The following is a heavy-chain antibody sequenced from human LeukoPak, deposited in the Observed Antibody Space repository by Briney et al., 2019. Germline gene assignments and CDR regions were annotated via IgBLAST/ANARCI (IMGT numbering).Heavy chain of an antibody. Sequence: GGSLRLSCAASGFTFSDYYMSWIRQAPGKGLEGVSYISSSGSTIYYADSVKGRFTISRDNSKNTLYLQMNSLRAEDTAVYYCARSAKGYGSGSFGYFDYWGQGTLVTVSS. CDR2: ISSSGSTI. V-gene: IGHV3-11*04. CDR3: ARSAKGYGSGSFGYFDY. D-gene: IGHD3-10*01. J-gene: IGHJ4*02. CDR1: GFTFSDYY.